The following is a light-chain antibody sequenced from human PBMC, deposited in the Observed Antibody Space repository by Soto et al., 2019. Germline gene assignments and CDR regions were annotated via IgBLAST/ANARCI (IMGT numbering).Light chain of an antibody. V-gene: IGLV3-1*01. CDR1: KLGDKY. J-gene: IGLJ2*01. CDR3: QACDSSTAVV. Sequence: SYELTQPPSVSVSPGQTASITCSGDKLGDKYVCWYQQKPGQSPVLVIYQDSKRPSGIPERFSGSNSGNTATLTISGTQAMDEADYYCQACDSSTAVVFGGGTKLTVL. CDR2: QDS.